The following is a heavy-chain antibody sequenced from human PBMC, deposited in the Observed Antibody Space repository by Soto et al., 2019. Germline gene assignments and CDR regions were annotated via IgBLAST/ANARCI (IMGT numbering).Heavy chain of an antibody. Sequence: HPGGSLRLSCAASGFTFSSYSMNWVRQAPGKGLEWVSYISSSSSTIYYADSVKGRFTISRDNAKNSLYLQMNSLRAEDTAVYYCARDRYSSGWYHFDYWGQGTLVTVSS. D-gene: IGHD6-19*01. V-gene: IGHV3-48*01. J-gene: IGHJ4*02. CDR2: ISSSSSTI. CDR3: ARDRYSSGWYHFDY. CDR1: GFTFSSYS.